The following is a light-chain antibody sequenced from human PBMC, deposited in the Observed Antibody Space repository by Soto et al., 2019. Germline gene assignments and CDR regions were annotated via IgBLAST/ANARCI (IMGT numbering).Light chain of an antibody. V-gene: IGLV2-14*01. CDR2: EVS. J-gene: IGLJ2*01. Sequence: QSALTQPASVSGSPRQAFTISCTGTSSDVGGYNFVSWYQQHPGKAPKLMISEVSNRPSGVSNRFSGSKSVNTASLTISGRQAEDEADDYCTSYTSSSTVVFGGGTKVTV. CDR1: SSDVGGYNF. CDR3: TSYTSSSTVV.